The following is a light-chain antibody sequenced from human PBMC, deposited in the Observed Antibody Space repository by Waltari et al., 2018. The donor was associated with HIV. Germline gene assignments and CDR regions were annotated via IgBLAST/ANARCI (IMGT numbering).Light chain of an antibody. CDR3: SSYTNTSTLV. Sequence: QSALTQPASVSGSPGQSITISCTGTSSDVGGYNYVSWYQQHPGKSPKRMSYEVRQRPSGVYHRFSGSKSGNTASLTISGLQAEDEAEYYCSSYTNTSTLVFGGGTKVTVL. V-gene: IGLV2-14*01. CDR1: SSDVGGYNY. J-gene: IGLJ2*01. CDR2: EVR.